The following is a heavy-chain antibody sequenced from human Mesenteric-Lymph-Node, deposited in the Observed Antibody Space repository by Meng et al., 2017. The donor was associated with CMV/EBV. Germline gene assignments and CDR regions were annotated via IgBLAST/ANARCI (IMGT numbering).Heavy chain of an antibody. Sequence: GGSLRLSCAASGFTFSSYSMNWVRQAPGKGLEWVSSISSSSSYIYYADSVKGRFTISRDNAKNSLYLQMNSLRAEDTAVYYCARDSIPTYFDYWGQGTLVTVSS. CDR2: ISSSSSYI. CDR1: GFTFSSYS. J-gene: IGHJ4*02. D-gene: IGHD2-2*01. CDR3: ARDSIPTYFDY. V-gene: IGHV3-21*01.